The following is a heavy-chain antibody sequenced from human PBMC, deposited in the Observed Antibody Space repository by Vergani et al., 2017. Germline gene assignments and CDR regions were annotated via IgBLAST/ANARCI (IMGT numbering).Heavy chain of an antibody. V-gene: IGHV3-21*01. Sequence: VQLVESGGGVVQPGRSLRLSCVASGFTFSHYSMNWVRQAPGKGLEWVSSISGNNDDVYYADSVKGRFTISRDNAKNSLYLDMSSLRAEDTAVYYCARGHPVGSYWGQGTLVTVSS. CDR1: GFTFSHYS. J-gene: IGHJ4*02. CDR3: ARGHPVGSY. D-gene: IGHD1-26*01. CDR2: ISGNNDDV.